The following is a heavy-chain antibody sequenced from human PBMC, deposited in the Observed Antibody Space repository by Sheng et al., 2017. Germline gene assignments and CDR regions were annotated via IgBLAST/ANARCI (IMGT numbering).Heavy chain of an antibody. V-gene: IGHV4-38-2*01. CDR2: IYHSGST. CDR3: ARSSSADGAPGLNRFDP. D-gene: IGHD1-1*01. J-gene: IGHJ5*02. CDR1: GYSISSGHY. Sequence: QVQLQESGPGLVKPSETVSLTCAVSGYSISSGHYWGWIRQPPGKGLEWIGSIYHSGSTYYNPSLKSRVTISLDTSKNQFSLKLSSVTAADTAVYYCARSSSADGAPGLNRFDPWGQGTLVTVSS.